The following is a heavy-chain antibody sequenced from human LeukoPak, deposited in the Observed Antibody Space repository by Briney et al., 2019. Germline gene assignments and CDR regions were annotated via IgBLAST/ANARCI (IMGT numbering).Heavy chain of an antibody. J-gene: IGHJ4*02. V-gene: IGHV1-69*04. CDR2: IIPILGIA. CDR3: ARDRYYGSGSYYNWTDY. D-gene: IGHD3-10*01. CDR1: GGTFSSYA. Sequence: GSSVKVSCKASGGTFSSYAISWVRQAPGQGLEWMGRIIPILGIANYAQKFQGRVTITADKSTSTAYMELSSLRSEDTAVYYCARDRYYGSGSYYNWTDYWGQGTLVTVSS.